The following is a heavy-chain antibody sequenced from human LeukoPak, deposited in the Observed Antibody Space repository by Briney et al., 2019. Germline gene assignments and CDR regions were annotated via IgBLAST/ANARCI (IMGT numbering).Heavy chain of an antibody. CDR3: ARDLLQTMVRGVIGY. V-gene: IGHV1-2*02. CDR2: INPNSGGT. Sequence: ASVKVSCXASGYTFTGYYMHWVRQAPGQGLEWMGWINPNSGGTNYAQKFQGRVTMTRDTSTSTVYMELSSLRSEDTAVYYCARDLLQTMVRGVIGYWGQGTLVTVSS. J-gene: IGHJ4*02. CDR1: GYTFTGYY. D-gene: IGHD3-10*01.